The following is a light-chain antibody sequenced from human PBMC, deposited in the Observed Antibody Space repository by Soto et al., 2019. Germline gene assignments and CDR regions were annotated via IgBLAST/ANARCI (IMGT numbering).Light chain of an antibody. V-gene: IGLV2-14*01. CDR1: SSDVGGYNY. CDR3: SSYTSSSTRV. Sequence: QSALTQPASVSGSPGQPITISCTGTSSDVGGYNYVSWYQQHPGKAPKLVIFEVSNRPSGVSTRFSGSKSGNTASLTISGLQAEDEADYYCSSYTSSSTRVFGTGTKVTVL. CDR2: EVS. J-gene: IGLJ1*01.